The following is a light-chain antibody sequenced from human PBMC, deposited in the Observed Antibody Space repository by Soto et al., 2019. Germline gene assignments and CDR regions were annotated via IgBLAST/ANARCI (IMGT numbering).Light chain of an antibody. CDR3: CSYAGNYIYV. J-gene: IGLJ1*01. V-gene: IGLV2-11*01. CDR2: DVS. CDR1: NSDVGGYDF. Sequence: QSAQTQPLSVSLPPGHSLTISCTGTNSDVGGYDFVSWYQQHPGKAPKLMIYDVSNRPSGVPHRFSGSKSGNTASLTISGLQPDDEADYYCCSYAGNYIYVFGTGTKV.